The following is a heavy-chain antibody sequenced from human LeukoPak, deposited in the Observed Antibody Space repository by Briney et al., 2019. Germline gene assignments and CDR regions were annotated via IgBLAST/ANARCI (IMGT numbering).Heavy chain of an antibody. D-gene: IGHD1-7*01. CDR2: INPNSGGT. CDR3: ARELELRPYYGMDV. J-gene: IGHJ6*02. CDR1: GYTFTGYY. V-gene: IGHV1-2*02. Sequence: ASEKVSCKASGYTFTGYYMHWVRQAPGQGLEWMGWINPNSGGTNYAQKFQGRVTMTRDTSISTAYMEPSRLRSDDTAVYYCARELELRPYYGMDVWGQGTTVTVSS.